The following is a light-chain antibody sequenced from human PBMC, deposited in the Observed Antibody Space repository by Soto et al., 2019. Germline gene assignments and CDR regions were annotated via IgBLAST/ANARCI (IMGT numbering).Light chain of an antibody. Sequence: IRITQSPSSLSASKGDRVTITCRASQAINNYLVWFQQKPGKAPKVLIYAASTLQTGVPSRFSGSGSGTDFILTINWLQSEDFATYYCQQYYDYPRTFGQGTKVDI. J-gene: IGKJ1*01. CDR2: AAS. V-gene: IGKV1-8*01. CDR3: QQYYDYPRT. CDR1: QAINNY.